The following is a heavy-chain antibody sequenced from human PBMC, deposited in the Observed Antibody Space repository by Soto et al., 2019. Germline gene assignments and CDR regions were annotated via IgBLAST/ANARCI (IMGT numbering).Heavy chain of an antibody. V-gene: IGHV1-46*01. CDR3: ARGQWSAVVVIPFDY. CDR1: GYTFTSYY. J-gene: IGHJ4*02. D-gene: IGHD3-22*01. Sequence: QVQLVQSGAEVKKPGASVKVSCKASGYTFTSYYMHWVRQAPGQGLEWMGIINPSGGSTSYAQKFQGRVTMTRDTSTSTVYMELISLGSEDTAVYYCARGQWSAVVVIPFDYWGQGTLVTVSS. CDR2: INPSGGST.